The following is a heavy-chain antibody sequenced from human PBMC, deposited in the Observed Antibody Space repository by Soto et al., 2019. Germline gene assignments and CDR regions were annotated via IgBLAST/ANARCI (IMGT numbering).Heavy chain of an antibody. J-gene: IGHJ5*02. CDR1: GFNFPTYW. V-gene: IGHV5-51*01. CDR3: ATTTANWFDP. D-gene: IGHD1-26*01. CDR2: IYPGDSQT. Sequence: GESLKISCKGSGFNFPTYWIGWVRQMPGKGLEWMGIIYPGDSQTRYSPSFQGQVTISADKSISTAYLQWTSLRASDTAMYYCATTTANWFDPWGQGTLVTVSS.